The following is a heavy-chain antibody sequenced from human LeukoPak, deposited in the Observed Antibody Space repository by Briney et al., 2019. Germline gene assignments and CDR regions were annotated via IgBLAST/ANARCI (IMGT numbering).Heavy chain of an antibody. CDR2: ISYDGSNK. J-gene: IGHJ4*02. Sequence: GGSLRLSCAASGFTFSSYGMHWVRQAPGKGLEWVAVISYDGSNKYYADSVKGRFTISRDNSKNTLYLQMNSLRAEDTAVYYCATTGPITMVRGGIDYWGQGTLVTVSS. V-gene: IGHV3-30*03. CDR3: ATTGPITMVRGGIDY. D-gene: IGHD3-10*01. CDR1: GFTFSSYG.